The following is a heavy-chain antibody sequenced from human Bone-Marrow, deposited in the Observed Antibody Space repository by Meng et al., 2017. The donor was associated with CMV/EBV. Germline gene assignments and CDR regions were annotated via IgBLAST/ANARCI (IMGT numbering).Heavy chain of an antibody. Sequence: SETLSLTCTVSGGSISSSSYYWGWIRQPPGKGLEWIGSIYYSGSTYYNPSLKSRVTISVDTSKNQFSLKLSSVTAADTAVYYCARQWDYDFWSGYYTQRGYFDYWGQGTMVTVS. CDR2: IYYSGST. J-gene: IGHJ4*02. CDR3: ARQWDYDFWSGYYTQRGYFDY. D-gene: IGHD3-3*01. V-gene: IGHV4-39*01. CDR1: GGSISSSSYY.